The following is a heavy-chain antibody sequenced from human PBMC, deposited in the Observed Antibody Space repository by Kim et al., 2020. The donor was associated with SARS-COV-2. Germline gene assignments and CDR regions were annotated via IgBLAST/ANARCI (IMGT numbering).Heavy chain of an antibody. CDR1: GFTFSSYA. J-gene: IGHJ4*02. V-gene: IGHV3-23*01. CDR3: AKAALHGDYYHRYYFDY. Sequence: GGSLRLSCAASGFTFSSYAMSWVRQAPGKGLEWVSAISGSGGSTYYADSVKGRFTISRDNSKNTLYLQMNSLRAEDTAVYYCAKAALHGDYYHRYYFDYWGQGTLVTVSS. D-gene: IGHD4-17*01. CDR2: ISGSGGST.